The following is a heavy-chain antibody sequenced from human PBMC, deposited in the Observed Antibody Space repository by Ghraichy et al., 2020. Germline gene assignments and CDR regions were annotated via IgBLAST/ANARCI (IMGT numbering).Heavy chain of an antibody. J-gene: IGHJ4*02. D-gene: IGHD2-21*01. Sequence: SETLSLTCTVSGGSISSGGYYWSWIRQHPGKGLEWIGYIYYSGNTHYNPSLKSRVTISVDTSKNQFSLKLSSVTAADTAVYFCARQTVILYLDYWGQGALVTVSS. CDR3: ARQTVILYLDY. CDR1: GGSISSGGYY. V-gene: IGHV4-31*03. CDR2: IYYSGNT.